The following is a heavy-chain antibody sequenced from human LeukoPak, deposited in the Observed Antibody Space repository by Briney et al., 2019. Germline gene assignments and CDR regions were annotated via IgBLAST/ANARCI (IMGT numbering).Heavy chain of an antibody. J-gene: IGHJ4*02. CDR1: GGTFTNYA. D-gene: IGHD2-21*02. CDR3: AREFGEYCGGDCYSGIGY. CDR2: INPSGGST. V-gene: IGHV1-46*01. Sequence: GASVKVSCKASGGTFTNYAISWVRQAPGQGLEWMGIINPSGGSTSYAQKFQGRVTMTRDTSTSTVYMELSSLRSEDTAVYYCAREFGEYCGGDCYSGIGYWGQGTLVTVSS.